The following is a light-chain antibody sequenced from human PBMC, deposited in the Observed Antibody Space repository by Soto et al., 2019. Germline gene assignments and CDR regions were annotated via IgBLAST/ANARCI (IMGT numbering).Light chain of an antibody. CDR1: QSVDSRY. J-gene: IGKJ2*01. Sequence: ETVVTQSPGTLSLSPGEGATLSCRASQSVDSRYLAWYQQKPGQAPRLLIHGTSNRASGIPDRFSGSGSGTDFTLTISRLEPEDFAVYYCLQYGTAPYTFGQGTTLEFK. CDR3: LQYGTAPYT. CDR2: GTS. V-gene: IGKV3-20*01.